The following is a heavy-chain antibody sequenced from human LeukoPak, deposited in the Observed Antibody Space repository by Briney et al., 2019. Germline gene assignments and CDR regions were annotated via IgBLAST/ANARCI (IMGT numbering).Heavy chain of an antibody. D-gene: IGHD2/OR15-2a*01. CDR3: AREDEIYRFDY. CDR2: IYYSGST. V-gene: IGHV4-30-4*07. Sequence: PSQTLSLTCAVSGGSISSGGYSWSWIRQPPGKGLEWIGYIYYSGSTYYNPSLKSRVTISVDTSKNQFSLQLNSVTPEDTAVYYCAREDEIYRFDYWGQGTLVTVSS. CDR1: GGSISSGGYS. J-gene: IGHJ4*02.